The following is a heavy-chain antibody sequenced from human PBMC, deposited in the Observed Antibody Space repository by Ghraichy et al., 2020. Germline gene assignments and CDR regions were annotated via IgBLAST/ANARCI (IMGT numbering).Heavy chain of an antibody. CDR1: GGSFSGYY. D-gene: IGHD4-11*01. CDR3: ARGMTTVHGMDV. CDR2: INHSGST. V-gene: IGHV4-34*01. Sequence: ESLSLTCAVYGGSFSGYYWSWIRQSPGKGLEWIGEINHSGSTNNNPSLKSRVTISVDTSKNQFSLKLSSVTAADTAVYYCARGMTTVHGMDVWGQGTTVTVSS. J-gene: IGHJ6*02.